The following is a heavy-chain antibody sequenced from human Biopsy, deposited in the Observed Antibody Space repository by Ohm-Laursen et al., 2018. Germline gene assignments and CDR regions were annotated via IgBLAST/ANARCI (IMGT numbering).Heavy chain of an antibody. D-gene: IGHD6-19*01. Sequence: SLRLSCAASGFRFADYAMQWVRQAPGKGLEWVSGISWSSGTIGYADSVKGRFTVSRDNAKNSLFLQMNSLRVEDTALYYCVKSAYSSGFWEASDYWGQGTLVTVSS. CDR1: GFRFADYA. V-gene: IGHV3-9*01. J-gene: IGHJ4*02. CDR3: VKSAYSSGFWEASDY. CDR2: ISWSSGTI.